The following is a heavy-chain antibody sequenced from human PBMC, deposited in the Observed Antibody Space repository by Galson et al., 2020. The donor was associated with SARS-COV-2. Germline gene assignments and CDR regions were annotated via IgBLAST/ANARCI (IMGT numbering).Heavy chain of an antibody. Sequence: SETLSLTCTVSGGSISSSSYYWGWIRQPPGKGLEWIGSIYYSGSTYYNPSLKSRVTISVDTSKNQFSLKLTSVTAADTALYYCTRGHRGVVPSPVLGLGPYYQYYYMDVWGKGTTVIVSS. CDR3: TRGHRGVVPSPVLGLGPYYQYYYMDV. CDR2: IYYSGST. CDR1: GGSISSSSYY. V-gene: IGHV4-39*07. D-gene: IGHD3-10*01. J-gene: IGHJ6*03.